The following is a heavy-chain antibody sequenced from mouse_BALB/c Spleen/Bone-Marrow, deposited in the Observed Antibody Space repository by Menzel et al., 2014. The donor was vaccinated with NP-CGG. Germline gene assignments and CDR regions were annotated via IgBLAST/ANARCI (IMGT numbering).Heavy chain of an antibody. CDR3: ARRCSTVVGTDY. D-gene: IGHD1-1*01. CDR1: GYTFTSYW. CDR2: ISPRTGRT. V-gene: IGHV1S81*02. J-gene: IGHJ2*01. Sequence: HVQLQQSGAELVKPGASVKLSCKASGYTFTSYWMQWVTQRPGQGLEWIVEISPRTGRTYYNETFKSKATLTVDKSSSTAYMHLSSLTSEDSAVYYCARRCSTVVGTDYWGLCITLTVSS.